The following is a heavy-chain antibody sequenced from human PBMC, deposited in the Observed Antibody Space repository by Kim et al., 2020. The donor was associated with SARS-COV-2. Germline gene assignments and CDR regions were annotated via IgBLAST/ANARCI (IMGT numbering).Heavy chain of an antibody. D-gene: IGHD6-19*01. V-gene: IGHV3-11*06. CDR1: GFTFSDYY. CDR3: ARSGIIAVAGTYY. CDR2: ISSSSSYT. Sequence: GGSLRLSCAASGFTFSDYYMSWIRQAPGKGLVWVSYISSSSSYTNYADSVKGRFTISRDNAKNSLYLQMNSLRAEDTAVYYCARSGIIAVAGTYYWGQGTLGTVSS. J-gene: IGHJ4*02.